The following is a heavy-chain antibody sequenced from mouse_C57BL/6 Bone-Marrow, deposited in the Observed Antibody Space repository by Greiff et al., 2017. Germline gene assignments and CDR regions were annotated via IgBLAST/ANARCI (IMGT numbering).Heavy chain of an antibody. J-gene: IGHJ4*01. V-gene: IGHV1-39*01. Sequence: VQLQQPGPELVKPGASVKISCKASGYSFTDYNMNWVKQSNGKNLEWIGVINPNYGATSYNQKFKGKATLTVDQSSSTAYMQLNSLTSEESEVYFCARGYDYDYAMDYWCQGTSVTVPS. CDR3: ARGYDYDYAMDY. CDR1: GYSFTDYN. D-gene: IGHD2-4*01. CDR2: INPNYGAT.